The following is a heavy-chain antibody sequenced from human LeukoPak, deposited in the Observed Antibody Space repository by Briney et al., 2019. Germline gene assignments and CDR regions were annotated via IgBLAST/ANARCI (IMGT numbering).Heavy chain of an antibody. CDR3: AREKYSSSWFDY. CDR1: GFTFSDYY. Sequence: GGSLRLSCAASGFTFSDYYMSWIRQAPGKGLEWVSYISSSGSTIYYADSVKGRFTISRDNAKDSLYLQMNSLRAEDTAVYYCAREKYSSSWFDYWGQGTLVTVSS. V-gene: IGHV3-11*01. D-gene: IGHD6-13*01. CDR2: ISSSGSTI. J-gene: IGHJ4*02.